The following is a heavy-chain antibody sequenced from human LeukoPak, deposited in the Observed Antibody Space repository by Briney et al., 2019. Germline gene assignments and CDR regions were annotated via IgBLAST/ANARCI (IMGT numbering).Heavy chain of an antibody. D-gene: IGHD4-17*01. CDR1: GGTLSSYA. Sequence: SVTVSCKASGGTLSSYAISWVRQAPGQGLEWMGGIIPIFGTANYAQKFQGRVTITADKSTSTAYMELSSLRSEGTAVYYCAGHMTTDAFDIGGQGTMVTVSS. V-gene: IGHV1-69*06. CDR3: AGHMTTDAFDI. J-gene: IGHJ3*02. CDR2: IIPIFGTA.